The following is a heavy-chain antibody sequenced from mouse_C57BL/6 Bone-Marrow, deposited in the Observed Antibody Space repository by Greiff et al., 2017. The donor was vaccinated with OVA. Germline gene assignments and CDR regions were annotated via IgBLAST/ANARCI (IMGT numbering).Heavy chain of an antibody. V-gene: IGHV1-82*01. CDR2: IYPGDGDT. CDR1: GYAFSSSW. D-gene: IGHD4-1*02. Sequence: VQLQESGPELVKPGASVKISCKASGYAFSSSWMNWVKQRPGKGLEWIGRIYPGDGDTNYNGKFKGKATLTADKSSSTAYMQLSSLTSEDSAVYFCARSFNWDVRYFDVWGTGTTVTVSS. CDR3: ARSFNWDVRYFDV. J-gene: IGHJ1*03.